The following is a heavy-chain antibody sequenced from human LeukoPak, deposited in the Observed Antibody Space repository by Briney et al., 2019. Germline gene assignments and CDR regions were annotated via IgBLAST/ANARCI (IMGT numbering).Heavy chain of an antibody. D-gene: IGHD6-13*01. Sequence: AASVKVSCKASGYTFSSYGITWVRQAPGQGLEWMGWISAYNGNTNYVQKLQGRVIMTTDTSTSTAYMELRSLRSDDTAVYYCARTRYSSSWYYFDYWGQGTLVTVSS. CDR1: GYTFSSYG. CDR3: ARTRYSSSWYYFDY. CDR2: ISAYNGNT. V-gene: IGHV1-18*01. J-gene: IGHJ4*02.